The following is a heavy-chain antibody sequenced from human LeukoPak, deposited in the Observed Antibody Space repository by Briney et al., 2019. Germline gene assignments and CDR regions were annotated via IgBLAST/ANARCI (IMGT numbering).Heavy chain of an antibody. Sequence: GGSLRLSCEASGFIVNINYVAWVRQAPGKGLEWVSVINSGGDMYYADSVKGRFIISTDTSTLFLQMNSLTVADTAVYYCAKAHIVVMKNAAFHVWGQGTLVTVSS. CDR1: GFIVNINY. CDR3: AKAHIVVMKNAAFHV. D-gene: IGHD3-3*02. V-gene: IGHV3-66*01. CDR2: INSGGDM. J-gene: IGHJ1*01.